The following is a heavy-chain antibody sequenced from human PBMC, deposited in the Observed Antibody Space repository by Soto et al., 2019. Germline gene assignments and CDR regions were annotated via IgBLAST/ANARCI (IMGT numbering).Heavy chain of an antibody. D-gene: IGHD6-13*01. J-gene: IGHJ4*02. V-gene: IGHV4-30-2*01. CDR1: GGSISSGGYS. CDR3: ANSDIAATGSFDY. Sequence: TLSLTCAVSGGSISSGGYSWSWIRQPPGKGLEWIGEVYHSGTTNYNPSLKSRVDISLHKSKNQFSLRLNSVTAADTAVYYCANSDIAATGSFDYWGQGIPVTVSS. CDR2: VYHSGTT.